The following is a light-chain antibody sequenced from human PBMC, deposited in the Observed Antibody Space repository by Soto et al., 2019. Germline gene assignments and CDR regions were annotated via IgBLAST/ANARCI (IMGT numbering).Light chain of an antibody. J-gene: IGKJ4*01. Sequence: DIQMTQSPSSLSASVGDRVTITCRASQGISNYLAWYQQKPGKVPKLLIYAASTLQSGVPSRFSGSGSGTDFTLTISRLQSEDSAIYYCQQYGTWPPNLLTFGGGTKVEI. CDR3: QQYGTWPPNLLT. CDR2: AAS. CDR1: QGISNY. V-gene: IGKV1-27*01.